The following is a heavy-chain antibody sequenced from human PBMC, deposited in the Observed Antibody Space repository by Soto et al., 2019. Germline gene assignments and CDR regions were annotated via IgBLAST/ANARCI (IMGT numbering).Heavy chain of an antibody. J-gene: IGHJ4*02. CDR3: ARDPNLLYYYDSSGYSPSYFDY. D-gene: IGHD3-22*01. Sequence: GASVKVSCKASGYTFTGYYMHWVRQAPGQGLEWMGWINPNSGGTNYAQKFQGWVTMTRDTSISTAYMELSRLRSDDTAVYYCARDPNLLYYYDSSGYSPSYFDYWGQETLVTVSS. CDR1: GYTFTGYY. V-gene: IGHV1-2*04. CDR2: INPNSGGT.